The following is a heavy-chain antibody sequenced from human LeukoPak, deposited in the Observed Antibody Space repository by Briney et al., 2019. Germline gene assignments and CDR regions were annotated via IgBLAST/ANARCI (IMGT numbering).Heavy chain of an antibody. CDR1: GGSISSYY. CDR2: IYTSGST. D-gene: IGHD6-13*01. Sequence: PSETLSLTCTVSGGSISSYYWSWIRQPAGKGLEWIGRIYTSGSTNYNPSLKSRVTMSVDTSKNQFSLKLSSVTAGDTAVYYCARDLVAAAGTIDRFDPWGQGTLVTVSS. J-gene: IGHJ5*02. CDR3: ARDLVAAAGTIDRFDP. V-gene: IGHV4-4*07.